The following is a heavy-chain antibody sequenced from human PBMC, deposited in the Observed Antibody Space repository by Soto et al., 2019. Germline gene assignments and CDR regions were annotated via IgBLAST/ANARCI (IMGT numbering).Heavy chain of an antibody. Sequence: QVQLVQSGAEVKKPGSSVKVSCKASGGTLSRYAINWVRQAPGQGLEWMGGIVPIFGTAHYAQKFQGRVTISADESTSAAYMQLSSVRSEDTAVYYCARAYAVYSSSSDSFRYWGQGTLVTVSS. CDR2: IVPIFGTA. CDR3: ARAYAVYSSSSDSFRY. CDR1: GGTLSRYA. D-gene: IGHD6-6*01. V-gene: IGHV1-69*01. J-gene: IGHJ4*02.